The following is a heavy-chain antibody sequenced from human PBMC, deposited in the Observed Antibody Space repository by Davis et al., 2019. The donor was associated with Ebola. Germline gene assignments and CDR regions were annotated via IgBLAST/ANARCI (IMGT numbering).Heavy chain of an antibody. D-gene: IGHD3-3*01. CDR2: ISAYNGNT. CDR3: ARDLGTIFGVVVYGMDV. CDR1: GYTFTSYG. V-gene: IGHV1-18*01. Sequence: ASVKVSCKASGYTFTSYGISWVRQAPGQGLEWMGWISAYNGNTNYAQKLQGRVTMTTDTSTSTAYMELRSLRSDDTAVYYCARDLGTIFGVVVYGMDVWGQGTTVTVSS. J-gene: IGHJ6*02.